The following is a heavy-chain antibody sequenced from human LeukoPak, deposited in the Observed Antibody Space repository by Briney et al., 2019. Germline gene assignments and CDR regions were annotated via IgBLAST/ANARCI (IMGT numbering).Heavy chain of an antibody. CDR2: LSGGATSS. J-gene: IGHJ6*02. Sequence: QPGGSLRLSCSASGFNFRNYAMVWVRQAPGKGLECVAALSGGATSSYYSDSVRGRFTITRDNSKNTLYLQMNDLRAEDTAIYYCAKDTRREPLTGMDVWGQGTTVTV. CDR3: AKDTRREPLTGMDV. CDR1: GFNFRNYA. V-gene: IGHV3-23*01. D-gene: IGHD3-9*01.